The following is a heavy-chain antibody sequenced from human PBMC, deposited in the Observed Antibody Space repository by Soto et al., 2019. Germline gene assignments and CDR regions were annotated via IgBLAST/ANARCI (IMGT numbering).Heavy chain of an antibody. CDR2: ITSSGSAI. J-gene: IGHJ4*02. CDR1: GFTFSIYS. Sequence: EVQLVESGGGLVQPGGSLRLSCAASGFTFSIYSMNWVRQAPGKGLEWVSYITSSGSAIYYADTVKGRFTISRDNAKNALYLQMNSLRAEDTAVYYCTRGYTGYAQAGLDSWGQGTLVTVSA. V-gene: IGHV3-48*01. CDR3: TRGYTGYAQAGLDS. D-gene: IGHD5-12*01.